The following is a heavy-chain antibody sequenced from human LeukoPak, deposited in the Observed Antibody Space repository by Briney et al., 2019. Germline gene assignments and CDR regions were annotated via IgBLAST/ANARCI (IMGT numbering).Heavy chain of an antibody. CDR3: ASGYYYGSGSYYIDY. J-gene: IGHJ4*02. CDR1: GYTFTGYY. CDR2: INPNSGGT. V-gene: IGHV1-2*06. Sequence: ASVKVSCKASGYTFTGYYMHWGRQAPGQGIEWMGRINPNSGGTNYAQKFQGRVTMTRDTSISTAYMELSRLRSDDTAVYYCASGYYYGSGSYYIDYWGQGTLVTVSS. D-gene: IGHD3-10*01.